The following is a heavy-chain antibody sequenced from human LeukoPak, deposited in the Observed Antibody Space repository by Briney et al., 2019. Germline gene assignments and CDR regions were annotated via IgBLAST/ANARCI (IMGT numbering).Heavy chain of an antibody. CDR3: ARHDYYGSGSYSAFDY. CDR2: IYYSGST. CDR1: GGSISSYY. Sequence: PSETLSLTCTVSGGSISSYYWSWIRQPPGKGLEWIGYIYYSGSTNYNPPLKSRVTISVDTSKNQFSLKLSSVTAADTAVYYCARHDYYGSGSYSAFDYWGQGTLVTVSS. J-gene: IGHJ4*02. V-gene: IGHV4-59*08. D-gene: IGHD3-10*01.